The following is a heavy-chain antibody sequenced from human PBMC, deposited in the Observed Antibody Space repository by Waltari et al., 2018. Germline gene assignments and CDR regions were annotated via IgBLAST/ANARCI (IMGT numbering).Heavy chain of an antibody. CDR1: GFPFIAFS. V-gene: IGHV3-48*01. CDR2: ISSSSSTI. D-gene: IGHD6-13*01. J-gene: IGHJ4*02. Sequence: ELRLVGSGGALFQPGGPLSLPCAAPGFPFIAFSLNWVRQAPGKGLEWVSYISSSSSTIYYADSVKGRFTISRDNAKNSLYLQMNSLRAEDTAVYYCARGTAGTIDYWGQGTLVTVSS. CDR3: ARGTAGTIDY.